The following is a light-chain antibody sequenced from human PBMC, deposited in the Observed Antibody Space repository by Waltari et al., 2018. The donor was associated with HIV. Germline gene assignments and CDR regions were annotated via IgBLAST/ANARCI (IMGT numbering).Light chain of an antibody. CDR1: SSDVGAYNY. Sequence: QSALTQPPSASGSPGQSVTISCTGTSSDVGAYNYVSWFQQHPGKAPKRMIYDVTKRPSGVPDRFSGSKSGNTVSLTVSGLHAEDEADYYCASHAGSKDVFGGGTRLTVL. J-gene: IGLJ2*01. CDR3: ASHAGSKDV. V-gene: IGLV2-8*01. CDR2: DVT.